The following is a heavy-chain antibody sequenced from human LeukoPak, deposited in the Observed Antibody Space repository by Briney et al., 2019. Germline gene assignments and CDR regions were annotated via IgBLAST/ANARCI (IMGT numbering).Heavy chain of an antibody. J-gene: IGHJ4*02. CDR2: IRYDGSNK. CDR1: GFTFSSYG. V-gene: IGHV3-30*02. CDR3: AKEEDYGSGSYPDFDY. Sequence: PAGSLRLSCAASGFTFSSYGMHWVRQAPGKGLEWVAFIRYDGSNKYYADSVKGRFTISRDNSKNTLYLQMNSLRAEDTALYYCAKEEDYGSGSYPDFDYWGQGTLVTVSS. D-gene: IGHD3-10*01.